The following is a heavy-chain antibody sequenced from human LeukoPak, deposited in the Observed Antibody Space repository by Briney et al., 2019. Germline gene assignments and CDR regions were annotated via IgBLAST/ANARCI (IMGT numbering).Heavy chain of an antibody. CDR2: IYYSGST. D-gene: IGHD1-1*01. CDR1: GGSISSSSYY. V-gene: IGHV4-39*07. CDR3: ARGSWKAFDY. J-gene: IGHJ4*02. Sequence: SETLSLTCTVSGGSISSSSYYWSWIRQPPGKGLEWIGSIYYSGSTYYNPSLKSRVTISVDTSKNQFSLKLSSVTAADTAVYYCARGSWKAFDYWGQGTLVTVSS.